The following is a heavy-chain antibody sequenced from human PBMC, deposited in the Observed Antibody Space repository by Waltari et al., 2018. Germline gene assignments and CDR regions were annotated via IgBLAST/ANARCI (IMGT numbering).Heavy chain of an antibody. V-gene: IGHV4-39*07. J-gene: IGHJ4*02. Sequence: QLQLQESGPGLVKPSETLSLTCTVSGGSISSSSYYWGWIRQPPGKGLEWIGSIYYSGSTYYNPSLKSRVTISVDTSKNQFSLKLSSVTAADTAVYYCARDKVKYYFDYWGQGTLVTVSS. CDR1: GGSISSSSYY. CDR2: IYYSGST. CDR3: ARDKVKYYFDY.